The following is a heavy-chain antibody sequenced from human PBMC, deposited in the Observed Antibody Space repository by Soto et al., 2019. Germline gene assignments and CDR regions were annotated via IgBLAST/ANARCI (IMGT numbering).Heavy chain of an antibody. CDR2: IKSKTDGGTT. D-gene: IGHD3-16*01. CDR1: GFTFSNAW. CDR3: TTDPYGDAFDI. Sequence: GGSLRLSCAASGFTFSNAWMSWVRQAPGKGLEWVGRIKSKTDGGTTDYAAPVKGRFTITRDDSKNTLYLQMNSLKTEDTAVYYCTTDPYGDAFDIWGQGTMVTVSS. V-gene: IGHV3-15*01. J-gene: IGHJ3*02.